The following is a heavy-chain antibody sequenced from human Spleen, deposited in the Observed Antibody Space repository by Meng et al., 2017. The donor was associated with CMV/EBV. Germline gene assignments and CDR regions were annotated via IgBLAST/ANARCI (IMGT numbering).Heavy chain of an antibody. CDR2: ISYDGSNK. Sequence: QVQLVEAGGGVVQPGGSLRLSCAASGFTFSSYGMHWVRQAPGKGLEWVAFISYDGSNKYYADSVKGRFTISRDNSKNTLYLQMNSLRAEDTAVYYCARDKDSLVDYWGQGTLVTVSS. CDR3: ARDKDSLVDY. V-gene: IGHV3-30*19. D-gene: IGHD2-15*01. J-gene: IGHJ4*02. CDR1: GFTFSSYG.